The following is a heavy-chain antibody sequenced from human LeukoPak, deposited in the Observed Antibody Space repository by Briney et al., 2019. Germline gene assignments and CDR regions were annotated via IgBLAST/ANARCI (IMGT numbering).Heavy chain of an antibody. J-gene: IGHJ4*02. Sequence: ASVKVSCKASGYTFTSYDIDWVRQATGQGLEWMGWMNPNSGNTGYAQKFQGRVTMTRNTSISTAYMELSSLRSEDTAVYYCARGHPFWGDQLSGWPDYWGQGTLVTVSS. CDR2: MNPNSGNT. CDR1: GYTFTSYD. V-gene: IGHV1-8*01. CDR3: ARGHPFWGDQLSGWPDY. D-gene: IGHD6-19*01.